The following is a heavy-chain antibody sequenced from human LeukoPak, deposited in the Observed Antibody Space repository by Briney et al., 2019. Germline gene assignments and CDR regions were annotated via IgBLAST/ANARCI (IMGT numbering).Heavy chain of an antibody. V-gene: IGHV3-48*04. D-gene: IGHD3-22*01. CDR2: ISSSGTKI. J-gene: IGHJ4*02. Sequence: GGSLRLSCSAAGITFSSYSMHWVRQAPGRGLEWVSYISSSGTKIQYADSVKGRFTISRDNAKNSLYLHMNSLRVEDTAVYYCARDRFDSSGYVENWGQGTLVTVSS. CDR3: ARDRFDSSGYVEN. CDR1: GITFSSYS.